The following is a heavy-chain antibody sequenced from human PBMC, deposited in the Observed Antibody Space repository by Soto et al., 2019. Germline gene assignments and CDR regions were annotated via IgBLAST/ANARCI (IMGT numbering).Heavy chain of an antibody. D-gene: IGHD3-22*01. Sequence: QVQLVQSGAEVKKPGSSVKVSCKASGGTFSSYAISWVRQAPGQGLEWMGGIISIFGTANYAQKFQGRVTITADESTSTAYMELSSLRSEDTAVYYCARDQYYYDSSGYPRFDYWGQGTLVTVSS. J-gene: IGHJ4*02. CDR1: GGTFSSYA. CDR2: IISIFGTA. V-gene: IGHV1-69*01. CDR3: ARDQYYYDSSGYPRFDY.